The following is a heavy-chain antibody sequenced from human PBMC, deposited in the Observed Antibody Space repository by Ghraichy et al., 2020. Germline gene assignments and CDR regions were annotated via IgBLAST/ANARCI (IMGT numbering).Heavy chain of an antibody. CDR1: GGSFSGYY. Sequence: SQTLSLTCAVYGGSFSGYYWSWIRQPPGKGLEWIGEINHSGSTNYNPSLKSRVTISVDTSKNQFSLKLSSVTAVDTAVYYCARGYGSGSYYAPFDYWGQGTLVTVSS. CDR3: ARGYGSGSYYAPFDY. J-gene: IGHJ4*02. V-gene: IGHV4-34*01. D-gene: IGHD3-10*01. CDR2: INHSGST.